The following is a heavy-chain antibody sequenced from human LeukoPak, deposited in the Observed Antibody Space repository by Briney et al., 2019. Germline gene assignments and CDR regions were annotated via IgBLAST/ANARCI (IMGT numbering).Heavy chain of an antibody. J-gene: IGHJ4*02. CDR3: ARGGGVLGKYCSSTSCYGGHY. V-gene: IGHV1-69*05. Sequence: SVKVSCKASGYTFTSYGISWVRQAPGQGLEWMGGIIPIFGTANYAQKFQGRVTITTDESTSTAYMELSSLRSEDKAVYYCARGGGVLGKYCSSTSCYGGHYWGQGTLVTVSS. D-gene: IGHD2-2*01. CDR2: IIPIFGTA. CDR1: GYTFTSYG.